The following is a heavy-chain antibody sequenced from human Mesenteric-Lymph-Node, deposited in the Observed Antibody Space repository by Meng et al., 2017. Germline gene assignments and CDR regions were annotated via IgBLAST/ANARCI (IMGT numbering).Heavy chain of an antibody. D-gene: IGHD6-19*01. V-gene: IGHV3-23*01. CDR3: ARGGHSSGWGFDY. CDR1: GFTFSNYA. J-gene: IGHJ4*02. Sequence: GESLKISCTPSGFTFSNYALSWVRQAPGKGLEWVSTISGSGGDTFYADSVKGRLTISRDNSKNTLFLQMTSLRGEDTALYYCARGGHSSGWGFDYWGQGTLVTVSS. CDR2: ISGSGGDT.